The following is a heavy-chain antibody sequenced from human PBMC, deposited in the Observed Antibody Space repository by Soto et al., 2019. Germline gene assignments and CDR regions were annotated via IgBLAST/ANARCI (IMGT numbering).Heavy chain of an antibody. D-gene: IGHD6-19*01. CDR3: ARHIAVTDTIDY. Sequence: PGESLKISCKGSGYSFTSYWISWVRQMPGKGLEWMGRIDPSDSYTNYSPSFQGHVTISADKSISTAYLQWSSLKASDTAMYYCARHIAVTDTIDYWGQGTLVTVSS. V-gene: IGHV5-10-1*01. CDR1: GYSFTSYW. CDR2: IDPSDSYT. J-gene: IGHJ4*02.